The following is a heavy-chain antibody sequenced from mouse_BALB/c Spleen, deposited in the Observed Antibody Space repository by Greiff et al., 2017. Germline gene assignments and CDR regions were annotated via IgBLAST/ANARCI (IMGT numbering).Heavy chain of an antibody. CDR2: ISSGSSTI. CDR3: ARSLHYYGSSYYAMDY. CDR1: GFTFSSFG. Sequence: EVMLVESGGGLVQPGGSRKLSCAASGFTFSSFGMHWVRQAPEKGLEWVAYISSGSSTIYYADTVKGRFTISRDNPKNTLFLQMTSLRSEDTAMYYCARSLHYYGSSYYAMDYWGQGTSVTVSS. J-gene: IGHJ4*01. V-gene: IGHV5-17*02. D-gene: IGHD1-1*01.